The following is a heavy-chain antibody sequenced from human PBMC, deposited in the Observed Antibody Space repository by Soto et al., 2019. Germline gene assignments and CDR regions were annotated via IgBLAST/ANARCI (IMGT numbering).Heavy chain of an antibody. CDR2: LIHGGST. Sequence: SETLSLTCAIYGASLGGFHWTWLRQAPGKGLEWIGELIHGGSTNYNPSLKSRVSFSLDTSKNQFSLHLMSVTAADTAVYYCARSPLGYDYVRPTWREVGDSFDIWGRGTMVTVSS. V-gene: IGHV4-34*12. D-gene: IGHD3-16*01. J-gene: IGHJ3*02. CDR1: GASLGGFH. CDR3: ARSPLGYDYVRPTWREVGDSFDI.